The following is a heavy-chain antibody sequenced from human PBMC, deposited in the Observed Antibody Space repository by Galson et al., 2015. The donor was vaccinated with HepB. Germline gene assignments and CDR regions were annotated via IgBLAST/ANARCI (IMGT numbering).Heavy chain of an antibody. J-gene: IGHJ6*02. Sequence: SVKVSCKASGYTFSTYYIHWVRQAPGQGLEWMGIINPSGGSTSHAQKFQGRVTMTRDTSTSTVYMELSSLKSEDTAVYYCARAPKAGDYSYYGMDVWGQGTTVTVSS. V-gene: IGHV1-46*01. CDR1: GYTFSTYY. D-gene: IGHD6-19*01. CDR3: ARAPKAGDYSYYGMDV. CDR2: INPSGGST.